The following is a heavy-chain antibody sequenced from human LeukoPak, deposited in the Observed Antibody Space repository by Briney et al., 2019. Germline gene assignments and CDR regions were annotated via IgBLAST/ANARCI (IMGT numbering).Heavy chain of an antibody. CDR2: IRSKAYGGTT. Sequence: GGSLRLSCTASGFTFGDYAMSWFRQAPGKGLEWVGFIRSKAYGGTTEYAASVKGRFTISRDDSKSIAYLQMNGLKTEDTAVYYCCRVIDKAGELNFDYWGQGTLVTDSS. J-gene: IGHJ4*02. V-gene: IGHV3-49*03. CDR1: GFTFGDYA. D-gene: IGHD3-10*01. CDR3: CRVIDKAGELNFDY.